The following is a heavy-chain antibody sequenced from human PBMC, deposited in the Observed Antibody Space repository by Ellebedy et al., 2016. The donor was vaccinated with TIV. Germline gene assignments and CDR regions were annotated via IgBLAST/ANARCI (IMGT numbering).Heavy chain of an antibody. CDR3: ATDGSYGDYLFPQHAFVF. D-gene: IGHD4-17*01. CDR2: INQGGSEK. CDR1: GFSFRSYW. V-gene: IGHV3-7*01. J-gene: IGHJ3*01. Sequence: GESLKISCAASGFSFRSYWMSWLRQAPGKGLEWVANINQGGSEKYYVDSVKGRFTISRDNAKNSLYLQMNSLRVEDTALYYCATDGSYGDYLFPQHAFVFWGQGTMVTVSS.